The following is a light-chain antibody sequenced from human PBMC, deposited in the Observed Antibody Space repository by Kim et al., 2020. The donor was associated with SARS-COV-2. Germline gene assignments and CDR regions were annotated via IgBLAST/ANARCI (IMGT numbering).Light chain of an antibody. Sequence: PFTISCTGTSSDVGGYNYVSWYQQHPGQVPKLMIYDVSNRPSGVSTRFSGSKSGNTASLTISGLQAEDEADYYCSSYIRSSTNYVFGTGTKVTVL. J-gene: IGLJ1*01. CDR3: SSYIRSSTNYV. CDR2: DVS. V-gene: IGLV2-14*03. CDR1: SSDVGGYNY.